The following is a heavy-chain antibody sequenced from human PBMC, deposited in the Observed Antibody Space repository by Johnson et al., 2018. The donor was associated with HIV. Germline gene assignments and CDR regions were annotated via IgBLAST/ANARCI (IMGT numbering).Heavy chain of an antibody. V-gene: IGHV3-20*04. CDR1: GFTFDDYG. Sequence: VQLVESGGGVVRPGGSLRLSCAASGFTFDDYGMSWVRQTPGKGLEWVAGINWNGGSTGDADSVKGRLTISRDNAKNSLYLQMNSMRAEDTALYYCARDRGGPERNYDFWSGYYGGDAFDIWGQGTMVTVSS. J-gene: IGHJ3*02. D-gene: IGHD3-3*01. CDR2: INWNGGST. CDR3: ARDRGGPERNYDFWSGYYGGDAFDI.